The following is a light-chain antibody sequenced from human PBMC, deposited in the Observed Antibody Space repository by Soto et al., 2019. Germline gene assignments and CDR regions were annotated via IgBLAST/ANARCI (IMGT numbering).Light chain of an antibody. J-gene: IGLJ1*01. Sequence: QSALTQPASVSGSPGQSITISCTGTSSDIGAYNYVSWYQQHPGKAPKLMLYEVSNRPSGVSIRFSGSKSGNTASLTISGLQAEDEADYCCNSYTSSSTLYVFGTGTKVTVL. V-gene: IGLV2-14*01. CDR1: SSDIGAYNY. CDR3: NSYTSSSTLYV. CDR2: EVS.